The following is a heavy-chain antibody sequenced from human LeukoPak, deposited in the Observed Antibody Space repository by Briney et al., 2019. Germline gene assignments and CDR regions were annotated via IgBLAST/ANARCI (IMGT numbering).Heavy chain of an antibody. CDR2: LTANSRSA. V-gene: IGHV3-23*01. CDR1: GFTFSHYG. D-gene: IGHD5-18*01. J-gene: IGHJ4*02. Sequence: PGGSLRLSCAASGFTFSHYGMNWVRQAPGKGRGWVSGLTANSRSAYYADSVKGRFNISRDNSENMVYLQMNSLRAEDTAMYYCARDGGWIQLFFRGQGTLVTVSS. CDR3: ARDGGWIQLFF.